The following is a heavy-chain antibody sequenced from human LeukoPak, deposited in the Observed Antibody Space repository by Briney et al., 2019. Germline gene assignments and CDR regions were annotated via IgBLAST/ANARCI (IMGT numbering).Heavy chain of an antibody. CDR1: GFTFSSYG. V-gene: IGHV3-7*01. Sequence: GGSLRLSCAASGFTFSSYGMHWVRQAPGKGLEWVANIKHDGSEKYYVDSVKGRFTISRDNAKNSLYLQMNSLRAEDTAVYYCARDWSSFKWGQGTLVTVSS. CDR2: IKHDGSEK. J-gene: IGHJ4*02. CDR3: ARDWSSFK.